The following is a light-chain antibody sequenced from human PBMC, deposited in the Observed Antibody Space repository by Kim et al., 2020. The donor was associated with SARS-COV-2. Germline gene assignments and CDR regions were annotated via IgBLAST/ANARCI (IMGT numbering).Light chain of an antibody. CDR3: QSYDSSLSVV. CDR2: ANN. V-gene: IGLV1-40*01. CDR1: SSNIGADYG. Sequence: QSVLTQPPSVSGAPGQRVTISCTGSSSNIGADYGVHWYQQFPGTAPKLLIYANNNRPSGVPDRFSGSKSGTSVSLAITGLQADDEADYYCQSYDSSLSVVFGGGTQLTV. J-gene: IGLJ2*01.